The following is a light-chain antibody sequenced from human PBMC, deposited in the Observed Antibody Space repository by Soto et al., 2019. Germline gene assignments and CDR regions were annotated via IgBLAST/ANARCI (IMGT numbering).Light chain of an antibody. J-gene: IGKJ1*01. V-gene: IGKV3-15*01. CDR2: DAS. Sequence: EILMTQSPATLSLSPGERATLSCRASQSVRTTVAWYQQRPGQAPRPLIYDASTRATGVPARFSGGGSGTDFTLTVTSLQSEDFGIYYCQQYTDWPTTFGQGTKVDIK. CDR1: QSVRTT. CDR3: QQYTDWPTT.